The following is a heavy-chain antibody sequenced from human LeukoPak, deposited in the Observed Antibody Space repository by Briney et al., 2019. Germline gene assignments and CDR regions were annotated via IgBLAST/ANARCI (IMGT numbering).Heavy chain of an antibody. CDR1: GGSFSGYY. D-gene: IGHD3-9*01. Sequence: SETLSLTCAVYGGSFSGYYWSWIRQPPGKGLEWIGEINHSGSTNYNPSLKSRVTISVDTSKNQFSLKLSSVTAADTAVYYCARGLRYFDWLLLQFDYWGQGTLVTVSS. J-gene: IGHJ4*02. V-gene: IGHV4-34*01. CDR3: ARGLRYFDWLLLQFDY. CDR2: INHSGST.